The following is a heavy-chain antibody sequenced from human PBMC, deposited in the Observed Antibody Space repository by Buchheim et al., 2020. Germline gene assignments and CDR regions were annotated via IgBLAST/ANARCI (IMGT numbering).Heavy chain of an antibody. CDR2: MYLGASDT. V-gene: IGHV5-51*01. CDR1: AYSVTNYW. CDR3: AAARNGNYYFDS. J-gene: IGHJ5*01. Sequence: EVQLVQSGAEVKKPGESLKISCKVSAYSVTNYWIGWVRQIPGRGLEWMGIMYLGASDTRYSPSVQGQVSISADKSISPAYLQWSSLKASDSAMYYCAAARNGNYYFDSWGQGTL. D-gene: IGHD1-26*01.